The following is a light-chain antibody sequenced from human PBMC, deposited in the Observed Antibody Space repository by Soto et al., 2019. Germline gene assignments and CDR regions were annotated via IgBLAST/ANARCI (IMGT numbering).Light chain of an antibody. CDR1: SSDVGGYDY. V-gene: IGLV2-8*01. CDR2: EVT. Sequence: QSVLTQPPSASGSPGQSVTISCTGTSSDVGGYDYVSWYQQHPGKAPKLMIYEVTIRPSGVSDRFSGSKSGNTASLTVSELQAEDEADYYCSSYTGGNPSYVFGTGTKVTAL. CDR3: SSYTGGNPSYV. J-gene: IGLJ1*01.